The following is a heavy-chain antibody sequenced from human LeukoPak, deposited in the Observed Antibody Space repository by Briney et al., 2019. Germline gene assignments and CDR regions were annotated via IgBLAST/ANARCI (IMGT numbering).Heavy chain of an antibody. D-gene: IGHD3-16*01. CDR1: GFTFSSYW. CDR2: IIQDGSDK. V-gene: IGHV3-7*03. CDR3: AKDRGGGDYYYGMDV. J-gene: IGHJ6*02. Sequence: GGSLRLSCAASGFTFSSYWMSWVRQAPGKGLEWVANIIQDGSDKNYVDSLKGRFTISRDNAKNSLYLQMNSLRAEDTALYYCAKDRGGGDYYYGMDVWGQGTTVTVSS.